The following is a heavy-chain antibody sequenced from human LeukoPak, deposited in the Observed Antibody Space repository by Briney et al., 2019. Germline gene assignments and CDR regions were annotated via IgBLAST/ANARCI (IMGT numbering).Heavy chain of an antibody. D-gene: IGHD4-17*01. Sequence: SETLSLTCTVSGGSISSYDWSWIRQPAGKGLEWIGRIYNSGSTNYNPSLKSRVTMSVDTSKNQFSLKLSSVTAADTAVYYCARYGDYDNWFDPWGQGTLVTVSS. J-gene: IGHJ5*02. CDR3: ARYGDYDNWFDP. CDR1: GGSISSYD. V-gene: IGHV4-4*07. CDR2: IYNSGST.